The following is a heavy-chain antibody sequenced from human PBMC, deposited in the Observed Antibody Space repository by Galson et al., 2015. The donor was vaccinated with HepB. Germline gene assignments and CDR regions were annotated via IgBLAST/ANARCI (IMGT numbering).Heavy chain of an antibody. CDR2: ISHDENKK. D-gene: IGHD2-15*01. V-gene: IGHV3-30*03. Sequence: SLRLSCAASGFTFSNYGMHWVRQAPGKGPEWVTFISHDENKKYSADSVRGRFTISRDTSKNTLYLQMDSLRPEDTAVYYCVTGHCSGAYCYAGFWGQGTRVTVSS. CDR1: GFTFSNYG. J-gene: IGHJ4*02. CDR3: VTGHCSGAYCYAGF.